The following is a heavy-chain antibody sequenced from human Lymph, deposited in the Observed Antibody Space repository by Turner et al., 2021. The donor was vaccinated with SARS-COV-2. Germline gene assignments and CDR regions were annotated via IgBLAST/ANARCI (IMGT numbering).Heavy chain of an antibody. CDR2: MSGSGGDT. CDR1: GFTFSSYA. CDR3: AKGVRGAMIVVVIPYFDY. J-gene: IGHJ4*02. V-gene: IGHV3-23*01. D-gene: IGHD3-22*01. Sequence: EVQLLESGGGLVQPGGSLRLSCAASGFTFSSYAMSWVRQSPGKGLEWFSAMSGSGGDTYYADSVKGRFTISRDNSKNTLYLQMNSLRAEDTAVYYCAKGVRGAMIVVVIPYFDYWGQGTLVTVSS.